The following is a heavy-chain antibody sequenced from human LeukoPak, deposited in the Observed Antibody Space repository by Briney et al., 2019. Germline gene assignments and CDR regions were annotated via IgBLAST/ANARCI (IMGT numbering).Heavy chain of an antibody. CDR3: AGSYYYGSGSCYTPLFDY. J-gene: IGHJ4*02. Sequence: SETLSLTCTVSGGSISSYYWSWIRQPPGKGLEWIGYIYYSGSTNYNPSLKSRVTISVDTSKNQFSLKLSSVTAADTAVYYCAGSYYYGSGSCYTPLFDYWGQGTLVTVSS. CDR1: GGSISSYY. D-gene: IGHD3-10*01. V-gene: IGHV4-59*08. CDR2: IYYSGST.